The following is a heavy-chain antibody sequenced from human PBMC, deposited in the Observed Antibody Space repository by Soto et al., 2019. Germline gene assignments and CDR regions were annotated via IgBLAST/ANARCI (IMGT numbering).Heavy chain of an antibody. V-gene: IGHV4-30-4*01. CDR3: ARNKYFGSGSLWAMDV. CDR1: GGSISSADYY. Sequence: QVQLQESGPGLVKPSQTLSFTCTVSGGSISSADYYWSWIRQPPGKGLEWIGYIYYRGTTYYNPSLKSRVSISVDTSKTQFALKLSSVPAADTAVYFCARNKYFGSGSLWAMDVWGQGTSVIVSS. CDR2: IYYRGTT. J-gene: IGHJ6*02. D-gene: IGHD3-10*01.